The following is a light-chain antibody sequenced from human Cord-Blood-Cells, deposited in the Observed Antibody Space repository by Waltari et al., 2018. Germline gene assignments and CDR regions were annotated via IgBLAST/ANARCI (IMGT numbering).Light chain of an antibody. V-gene: IGKV1-8*01. Sequence: AIRMTQSPSSLSASTGDRVTNTCRASQGISSYLAWYQQKPGKAPKILIYAASTLQSGVPSRFSGSGSGTDFTLTISCLQSEDFATYYCQQYYSYPHTFGGGTKVEIK. CDR3: QQYYSYPHT. J-gene: IGKJ4*01. CDR1: QGISSY. CDR2: AAS.